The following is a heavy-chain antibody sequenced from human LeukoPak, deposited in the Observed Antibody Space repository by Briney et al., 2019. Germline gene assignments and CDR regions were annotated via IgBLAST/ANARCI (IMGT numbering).Heavy chain of an antibody. CDR3: ARVGSGWYGGYFDY. CDR1: GFTVSSNY. J-gene: IGHJ4*02. CDR2: IYSGGST. D-gene: IGHD6-19*01. V-gene: IGHV3-53*01. Sequence: GGSLRLSCAASGFTVSSNYMSWVRQAPGKGLEWVSVIYSGGSTYYADSVKGRFTISRDNSKNTLYLQMNSLRAEDTAAYYCARVGSGWYGGYFDYWGQGTLVTVSS.